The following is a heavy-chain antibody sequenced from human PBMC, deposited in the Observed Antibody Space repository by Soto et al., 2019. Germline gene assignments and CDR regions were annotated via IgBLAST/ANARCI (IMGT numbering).Heavy chain of an antibody. D-gene: IGHD5-18*01. J-gene: IGHJ4*02. CDR1: GYRFTSKW. Sequence: GESLKISCEASGYRFTSKWIGWVRQMPGKGLEWMGIIYPGDSDTRYSPSFQGQVTISADKSISTAYLQWSSLKASDTAMYYCARHDAAMVHRFDYWGQGNLVTVSA. CDR2: IYPGDSDT. V-gene: IGHV5-51*01. CDR3: ARHDAAMVHRFDY.